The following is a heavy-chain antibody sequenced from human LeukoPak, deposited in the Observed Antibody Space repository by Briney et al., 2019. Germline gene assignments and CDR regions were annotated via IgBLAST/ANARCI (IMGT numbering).Heavy chain of an antibody. CDR1: GFTFSSYA. CDR2: ISYDGSNK. D-gene: IGHD1-26*01. CDR3: GYLLGY. Sequence: PGGSLRLSCAASGFTFSSYAIHWVRQAPGKGLEWVAVISYDGSNKYYADSVKGRFTISRDNSKNTLYLQMNSLRAEDTAVYYCGYLLGYWGQGTLVTVSS. V-gene: IGHV3-30*04. J-gene: IGHJ4*02.